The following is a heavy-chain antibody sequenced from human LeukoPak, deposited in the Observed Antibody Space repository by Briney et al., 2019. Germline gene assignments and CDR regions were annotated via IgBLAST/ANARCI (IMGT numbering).Heavy chain of an antibody. CDR3: ARDWYRGDIDTGTSDI. CDR1: GYTFTSYY. Sequence: ASVKVSCKASGYTFTSYYMHWVRQAPGQGLEWMGIINPSGGSTSYVQKFQGRVTMTRDTSTSTVYMELSSLRSEDTAVYYCARDWYRGDIDTGTSDIWGQGTMVTVSS. J-gene: IGHJ3*02. CDR2: INPSGGST. D-gene: IGHD5-18*01. V-gene: IGHV1-46*01.